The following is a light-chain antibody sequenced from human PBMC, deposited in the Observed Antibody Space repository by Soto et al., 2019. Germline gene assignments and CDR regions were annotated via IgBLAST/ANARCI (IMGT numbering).Light chain of an antibody. J-gene: IGKJ1*01. CDR2: KAS. V-gene: IGKV1-5*03. CDR3: QHCGSYWT. CDR1: QSISNC. Sequence: DIQLTQSPSTLSASVGDRVTITCRASQSISNCLAWYQQKPGKAPKVLIYKASSVESGVSSRFSGSGSGTELTLSISSLQPDEFPTYYYQHCGSYWTFGQRTKVEIK.